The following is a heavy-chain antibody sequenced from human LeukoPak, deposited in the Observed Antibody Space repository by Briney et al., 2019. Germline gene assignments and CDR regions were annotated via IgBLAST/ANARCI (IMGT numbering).Heavy chain of an antibody. CDR1: GFTFSSYA. J-gene: IGHJ6*03. Sequence: GRSLRLSCAASGFTFSSYAMHWVRQAPGKGLEWVAVISYDGSNKYYADSVKGRFTISRDNSKNTLYLQMNGLRAEDTAVYYCARGYGYGSGTYYYYMDVWGKGTTVTVSS. CDR2: ISYDGSNK. D-gene: IGHD3-10*01. CDR3: ARGYGYGSGTYYYYMDV. V-gene: IGHV3-30-3*01.